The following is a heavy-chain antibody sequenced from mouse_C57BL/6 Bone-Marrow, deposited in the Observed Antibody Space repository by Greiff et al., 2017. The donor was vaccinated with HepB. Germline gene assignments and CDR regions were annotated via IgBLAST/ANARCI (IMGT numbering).Heavy chain of an antibody. CDR3: VGYITTVVAKGFAY. Sequence: LQESGAELVRPGSSVKLSCKDSYFAFMASAMHWVKQRPGHGLEWIGSFTMYSDATEYSENFKGKATLTANTSSSTGYMELSSLTSEDSAVYSPVGYITTVVAKGFAYWGQGTLVTVSA. J-gene: IGHJ3*01. CDR1: YFAFMASA. D-gene: IGHD1-1*01. CDR2: FTMYSDAT. V-gene: IGHV1-49*01.